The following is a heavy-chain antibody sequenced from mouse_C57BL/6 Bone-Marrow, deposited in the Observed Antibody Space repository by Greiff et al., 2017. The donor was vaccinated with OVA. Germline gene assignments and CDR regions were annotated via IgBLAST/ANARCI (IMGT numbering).Heavy chain of an antibody. CDR2: IRSKSSNYAT. Sequence: EVQRVESGGGLVQPKGSLKLSCAASGFTFNTYAMHWVRQAPGKGLEWVARIRSKSSNYATYYADSVKDRFTISRDDSQSMLYLQMNNLKTEDTAMYYCVRDYYGSSYCWYFDVWGTGTTVTVSS. V-gene: IGHV10-3*01. D-gene: IGHD1-1*01. CDR3: VRDYYGSSYCWYFDV. CDR1: GFTFNTYA. J-gene: IGHJ1*03.